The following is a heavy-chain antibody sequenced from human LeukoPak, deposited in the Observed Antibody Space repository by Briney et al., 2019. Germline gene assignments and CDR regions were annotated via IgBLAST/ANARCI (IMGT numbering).Heavy chain of an antibody. J-gene: IGHJ4*02. D-gene: IGHD3-10*01. CDR3: ARDHVLLWFGDTYYFDC. V-gene: IGHV1-2*06. CDR1: GYTFTGYY. CDR2: INPNSGGT. Sequence: EASVKVSCKASGYTFTGYYMHWVRQAPGQGLEWMGRINPNSGGTNYAQKFQGRVTMTRDTSISTPYMELSRQSSDDTAVDYCARDHVLLWFGDTYYFDCWGQGTLVTVSS.